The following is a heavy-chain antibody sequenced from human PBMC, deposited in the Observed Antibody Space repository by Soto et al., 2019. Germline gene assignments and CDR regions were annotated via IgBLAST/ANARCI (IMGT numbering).Heavy chain of an antibody. CDR2: INSDGSST. V-gene: IGHV3-74*01. CDR1: GFTFSSYW. D-gene: IGHD5-12*01. J-gene: IGHJ3*02. Sequence: EVQLVESGGGLVQPGGSLRLSCAASGFTFSSYWMHWVRQAPGKGLVWVSRINSDGSSTSYADSVKGRFTVSRDNAKNTLYLQMNSLRAEDTAVYYCARPRRMATIIDAFDIWGQGTMVTVSS. CDR3: ARPRRMATIIDAFDI.